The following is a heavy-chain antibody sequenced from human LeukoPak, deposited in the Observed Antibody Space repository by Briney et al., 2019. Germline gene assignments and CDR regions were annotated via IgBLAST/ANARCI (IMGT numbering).Heavy chain of an antibody. Sequence: PGGSLRLSCAASGFTFSSYAMSWVRQAPGKGLEWVSAISGSGGSTYYADSVKGRFTISRDNARDSLYLQMNSLRAEDTAVYYCARDRDYYGSKNWFDPWGQGTLVTVSS. CDR2: ISGSGGST. V-gene: IGHV3-23*01. J-gene: IGHJ5*02. D-gene: IGHD3-10*01. CDR3: ARDRDYYGSKNWFDP. CDR1: GFTFSSYA.